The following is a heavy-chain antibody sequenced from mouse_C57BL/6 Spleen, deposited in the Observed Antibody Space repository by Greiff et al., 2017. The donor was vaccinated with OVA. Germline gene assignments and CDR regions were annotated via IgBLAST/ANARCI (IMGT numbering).Heavy chain of an antibody. J-gene: IGHJ3*01. Sequence: EVKLVESGGGLVKPGGSLKLSCAASGFTFSSYAMSWVRQTPEKRLEWVATISDGGSYTYYPANVKGRFTISRDNAKNNLYLQMSHLKAEDTAMYYCARDQSWEFADWGQGTLVTVSA. CDR3: ARDQSWEFAD. CDR1: GFTFSSYA. D-gene: IGHD4-1*01. CDR2: ISDGGSYT. V-gene: IGHV5-4*01.